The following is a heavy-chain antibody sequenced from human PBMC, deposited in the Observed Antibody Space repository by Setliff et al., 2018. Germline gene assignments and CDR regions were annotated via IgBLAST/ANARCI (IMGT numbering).Heavy chain of an antibody. J-gene: IGHJ6*03. CDR1: GGSISTYH. V-gene: IGHV3-48*01. CDR2: ISYSSGSI. CDR3: VRALAYYYMDV. Sequence: ETLSLTCNVSGGSISTYHWSWIRQPPGKGLEWIAHISYSSGSISYADSVKGRFTISRDNAKNSLYLQMNSLRAEDTAIYYCVRALAYYYMDVWGKGTTVTVSS.